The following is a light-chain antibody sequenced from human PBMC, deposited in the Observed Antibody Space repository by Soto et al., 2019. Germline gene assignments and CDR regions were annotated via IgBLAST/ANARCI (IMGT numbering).Light chain of an antibody. J-gene: IGLJ2*01. CDR3: SSYTSSNTWV. V-gene: IGLV2-14*01. CDR2: EVS. CDR1: SSDVGGYNH. Sequence: QSALTQPASVSGSPGQSITISCTGTSSDVGGYNHVSWYQQHPGKAPKVIIYEVSNRPSGISNRFSGSKSGNTASLTISGLQAEDEADYYCSSYTSSNTWVFGGGTKVTVL.